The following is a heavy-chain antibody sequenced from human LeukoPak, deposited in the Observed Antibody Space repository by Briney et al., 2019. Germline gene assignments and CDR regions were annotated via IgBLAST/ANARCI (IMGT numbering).Heavy chain of an antibody. CDR1: GGTFSSYA. D-gene: IGHD6-13*01. CDR2: IIPIFGTA. J-gene: IGHJ6*03. Sequence: ASVKVSCKASGGTFSSYAISWVRQAPGQGLEWMGGIIPIFGTANYAQKFQGRVTITTDESTSTAYMELSSLRSEDTAVYYCARGFSRSSSWYKYYYYYMDVWGKGTTVIVSS. V-gene: IGHV1-69*05. CDR3: ARGFSRSSSWYKYYYYYMDV.